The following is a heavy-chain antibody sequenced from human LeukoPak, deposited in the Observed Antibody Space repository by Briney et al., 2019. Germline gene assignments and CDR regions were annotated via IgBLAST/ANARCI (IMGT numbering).Heavy chain of an antibody. Sequence: SETLSLTCAVYGGSFSGYYWSWIRQPPGKGLEWIGEINHSGSTNYNPSLKSRVTISVDTSKNQFSLKLSSVTAADTAVYYCARRYSSRSVFRGYNWFDPWGQGTLVTASS. J-gene: IGHJ5*02. CDR3: ARRYSSRSVFRGYNWFDP. D-gene: IGHD6-13*01. CDR2: INHSGST. CDR1: GGSFSGYY. V-gene: IGHV4-34*01.